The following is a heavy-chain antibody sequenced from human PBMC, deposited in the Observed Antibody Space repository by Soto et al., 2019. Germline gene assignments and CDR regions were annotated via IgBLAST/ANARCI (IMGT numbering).Heavy chain of an antibody. CDR1: GGTFSSYT. J-gene: IGHJ6*03. Sequence: GASVKVSCKASGGTFSSYTIRWVRQAPGQGLEWMGRIIPILGIANYAQKFQGRVTITADKSTSTAYMELSSLRSEDTAVYYCAREYGDSSYYYYYMDVWGKGTTVTVSS. CDR2: IIPILGIA. CDR3: AREYGDSSYYYYYMDV. D-gene: IGHD4-17*01. V-gene: IGHV1-69*04.